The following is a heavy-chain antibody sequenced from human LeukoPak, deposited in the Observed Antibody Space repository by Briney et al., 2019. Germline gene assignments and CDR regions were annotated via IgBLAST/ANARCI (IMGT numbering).Heavy chain of an antibody. CDR2: INTNTGNP. V-gene: IGHV7-4-1*02. Sequence: ASVKVSCKASGYTFTGYYMHWVRQAPGQGLEWMGWINTNTGNPTYAQGFTGRFVFSLDTSVSTAYLQISSLKAEDTAVYYCARILGPYYDFWSALLGADYWGQGTLVTVSS. CDR1: GYTFTGYY. CDR3: ARILGPYYDFWSALLGADY. D-gene: IGHD3-3*01. J-gene: IGHJ4*02.